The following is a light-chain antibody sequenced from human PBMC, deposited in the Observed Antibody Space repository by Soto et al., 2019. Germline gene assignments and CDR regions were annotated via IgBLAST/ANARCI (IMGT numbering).Light chain of an antibody. CDR3: CSYAGSYTPLYV. Sequence: QSVLTQPRSVSGSPGQSVTISCTGTSSDVGGYNYVSWYQQHPGKAPKLMIYDVSKRPSGVPDRFSGSKSGNTASLTISGLQAEDEDCCSYAGSYTPLYVFGTGTKVTVL. CDR1: SSDVGGYNY. V-gene: IGLV2-11*01. CDR2: DVS. J-gene: IGLJ1*01.